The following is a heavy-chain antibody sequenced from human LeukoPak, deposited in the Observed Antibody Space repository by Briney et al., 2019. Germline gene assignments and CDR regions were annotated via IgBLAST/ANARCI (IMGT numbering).Heavy chain of an antibody. Sequence: GGSLRLSCAASGFNFDDYGMSWVRQAPGKGLEWVSGINWNGGSTGYADSVKGRFTISRDNAAKSLYLQMNSLRAEDTAFYYCARVSDSSGYYWRLFEYWGRGTLVTVSS. CDR1: GFNFDDYG. V-gene: IGHV3-20*04. CDR3: ARVSDSSGYYWRLFEY. J-gene: IGHJ4*02. CDR2: INWNGGST. D-gene: IGHD3-22*01.